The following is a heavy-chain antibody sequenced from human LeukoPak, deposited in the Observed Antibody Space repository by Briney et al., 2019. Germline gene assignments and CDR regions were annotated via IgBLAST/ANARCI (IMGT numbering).Heavy chain of an antibody. CDR3: ARDPGSGST. D-gene: IGHD1-26*01. J-gene: IGHJ5*02. CDR2: MNPNSGNT. Sequence: ASVKVSCKASGYTFTSYDINWVRQATGQGLEWMGWMNPNSGNTGYAQKFQGRVTMTTDTSTSTAYMELRSLRSDDTAVYYCARDPGSGSTWGQGTLVTVSS. V-gene: IGHV1-8*01. CDR1: GYTFTSYD.